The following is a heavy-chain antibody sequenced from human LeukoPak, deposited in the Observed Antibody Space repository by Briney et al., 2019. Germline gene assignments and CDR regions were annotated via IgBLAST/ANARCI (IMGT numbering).Heavy chain of an antibody. Sequence: PGGSLRLSCAASGFTFSNYWMSWVRQAPGKGLEWVANIKQDGSDIYFADSVKGRFTISRDNAKNSLYLQMNSLRVEDAAVYYCASGSRDGYNYRFDYWGQGTLVTVSS. V-gene: IGHV3-7*01. CDR1: GFTFSNYW. D-gene: IGHD5-24*01. CDR2: IKQDGSDI. J-gene: IGHJ4*02. CDR3: ASGSRDGYNYRFDY.